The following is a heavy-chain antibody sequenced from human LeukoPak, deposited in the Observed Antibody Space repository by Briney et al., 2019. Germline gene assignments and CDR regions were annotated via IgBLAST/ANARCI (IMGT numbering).Heavy chain of an antibody. Sequence: PGRSLRLSCTISGLIFGDYGFNWVRQAPGKGLEWVGFIRRKAHDWTPQYAASVQGRFTISRDDSKSVAYLQMNTLKTEDTGIYYCTRAGGYDNYLDYWGQGTLVTVSS. CDR2: IRRKAHDWTP. CDR3: TRAGGYDNYLDY. CDR1: GLIFGDYG. V-gene: IGHV3-49*04. J-gene: IGHJ4*02. D-gene: IGHD5-12*01.